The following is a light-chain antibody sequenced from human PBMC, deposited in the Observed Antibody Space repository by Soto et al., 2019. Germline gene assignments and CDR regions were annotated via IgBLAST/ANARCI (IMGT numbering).Light chain of an antibody. J-gene: IGKJ1*01. CDR3: QQYGSSPET. Sequence: IVLTQSPGTLSLSPGERATLSCRASQSVSSSYLAWYQQKPGQAPRLLIYDASSRATGISDRFSGSGSGTDFTLTISRLEPEDFAVYYCQQYGSSPETFGQGTKVEIK. CDR1: QSVSSSY. CDR2: DAS. V-gene: IGKV3-20*01.